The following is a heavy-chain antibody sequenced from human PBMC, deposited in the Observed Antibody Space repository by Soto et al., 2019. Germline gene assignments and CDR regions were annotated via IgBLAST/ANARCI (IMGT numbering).Heavy chain of an antibody. CDR2: TIPIFGAP. CDR3: AGSPEWSYALNEAVISTFGFY. CDR1: GDTLSKYA. V-gene: IGHV1-69*12. J-gene: IGHJ4*02. Sequence: QVRRVRPGTEVKKLGPSVKFSCRVSGDTLSKYAISWVGQARGQGLRGMGGTIPIFGAPNHAQKFQGRVTITADESTTTVYMELTRLTSEDTAVYYCAGSPEWSYALNEAVISTFGFYWGQGTLVTVSS. D-gene: IGHD3-3*01.